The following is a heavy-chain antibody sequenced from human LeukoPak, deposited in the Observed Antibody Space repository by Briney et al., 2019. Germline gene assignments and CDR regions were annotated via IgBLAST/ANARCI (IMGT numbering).Heavy chain of an antibody. CDR2: IIPIFRTP. J-gene: IGHJ5*02. CDR3: ARDPDGPTYDSSGHYHPKTLGWFDP. Sequence: GASVKVSCKASGYTLSEYGISWVRHAPGQGLEWMGGIIPIFRTPNIRQSFRGRVTISTDESTSTAYMELSSLRFDDTAVYYCARDPDGPTYDSSGHYHPKTLGWFDPWGQGTLVTVSS. D-gene: IGHD3-22*01. CDR1: GYTLSEYG. V-gene: IGHV1-69*05.